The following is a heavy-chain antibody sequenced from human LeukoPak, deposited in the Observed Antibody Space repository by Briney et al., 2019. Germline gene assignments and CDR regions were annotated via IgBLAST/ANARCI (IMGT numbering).Heavy chain of an antibody. CDR3: ARDLNTGYSSGWYIDY. D-gene: IGHD6-19*01. CDR1: GFTFSTYS. V-gene: IGHV3-21*01. J-gene: IGHJ4*02. Sequence: PGGSLRHSCAASGFTFSTYSMNWVRQAPGKGLEWVSSISSSSTYIYYADSVKGRFTISTDNAKNSLYLQMNSLRAEDTAVYYCARDLNTGYSSGWYIDYWGKGTLVTVSS. CDR2: ISSSSTYI.